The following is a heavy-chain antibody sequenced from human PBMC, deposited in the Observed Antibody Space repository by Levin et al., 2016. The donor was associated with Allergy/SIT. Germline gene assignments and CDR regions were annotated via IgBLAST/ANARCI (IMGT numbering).Heavy chain of an antibody. V-gene: IGHV4-39*01. CDR1: GGSISSSSYY. Sequence: SETLSLTCIVSGGSISSSSYYWGWIRQPPGKGLEWIGTIYYSGSTYYNPPLKSRVTISVDTSKNQFSLKLSSVTAADTAVYYCARLLGYYDSSGYWGQGTLVTVSS. J-gene: IGHJ4*02. D-gene: IGHD3-22*01. CDR2: IYYSGST. CDR3: ARLLGYYDSSGY.